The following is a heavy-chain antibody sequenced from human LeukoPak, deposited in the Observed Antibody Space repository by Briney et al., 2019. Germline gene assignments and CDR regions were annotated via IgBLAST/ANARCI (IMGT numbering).Heavy chain of an antibody. D-gene: IGHD3-22*01. Sequence: GGSLRLSCAGSGFTFSSYWMSWVRQAPGKGLEWVSVIYSGGSTYYADSVKGRFTISRDNSKNTLYLQMNSLRAEDTAVYYCAMGGYLQWFDPWGQGTLVTVSS. V-gene: IGHV3-53*01. CDR3: AMGGYLQWFDP. CDR1: GFTFSSYW. J-gene: IGHJ5*02. CDR2: IYSGGST.